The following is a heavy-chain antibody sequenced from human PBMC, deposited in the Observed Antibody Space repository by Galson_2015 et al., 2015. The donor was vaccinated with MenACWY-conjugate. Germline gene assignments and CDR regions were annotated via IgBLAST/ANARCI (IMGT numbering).Heavy chain of an antibody. CDR3: ARHGCDYEQRTFFDY. D-gene: IGHD2-21*02. J-gene: IGHJ4*02. CDR1: GDSFNAYR. Sequence: SVKVSCKASGDSFNAYRFNWIRQAPGQGPEWLGRIIPDFHTTDYAQRFQCRLTITADEYTGTVYMELRSLRSDDTAIYYCARHGCDYEQRTFFDYWGQGTLVTVSS. V-gene: IGHV1-69*13. CDR2: IIPDFHTT.